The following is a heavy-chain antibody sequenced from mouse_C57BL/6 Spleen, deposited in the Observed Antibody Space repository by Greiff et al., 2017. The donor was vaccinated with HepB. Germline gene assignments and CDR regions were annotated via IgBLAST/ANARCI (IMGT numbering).Heavy chain of an antibody. J-gene: IGHJ2*01. V-gene: IGHV5-4*03. CDR3: ARAVVAHFDY. Sequence: DVKLVESGGGLVKPGGSLKLSCAASGFTFSSYAMSWVRQTPEKRLEWVATISDGGSYTYYPDNVKGRFTISRDNAKNNLYLQMSHLKSEDTAMYYCARAVVAHFDYWGQGTTLTVSS. D-gene: IGHD1-1*01. CDR1: GFTFSSYA. CDR2: ISDGGSYT.